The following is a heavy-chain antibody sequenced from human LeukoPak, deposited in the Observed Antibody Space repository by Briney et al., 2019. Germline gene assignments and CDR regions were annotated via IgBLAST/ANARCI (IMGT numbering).Heavy chain of an antibody. D-gene: IGHD5-12*01. CDR2: IYYSGST. CDR1: GGSISSYY. V-gene: IGHV4-59*08. J-gene: IGHJ4*02. Sequence: SETLSLTCTVSGGSISSYYWSWIRQPPGKGLEWIGYIYYSGSTNYNPSLKSRVTISVDTSKNQFSLKLSSVTAADTAVYYCARQGGYSGYDPYFDYWGQGTLVTVSS. CDR3: ARQGGYSGYDPYFDY.